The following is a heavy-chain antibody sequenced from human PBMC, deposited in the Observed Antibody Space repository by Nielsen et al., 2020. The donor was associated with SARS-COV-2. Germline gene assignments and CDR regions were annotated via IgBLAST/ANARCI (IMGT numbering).Heavy chain of an antibody. J-gene: IGHJ3*02. CDR1: GGSISSGGYS. D-gene: IGHD3-16*01. CDR3: ARGGRITFGGADDAFDI. V-gene: IGHV4-30-2*01. CDR2: IYHSGRT. Sequence: SQTLSLTCAVSGGSISSGGYSWSWIRQPPGKGLEWVGYIYHSGRTYYNPSLKSRVTISVDRSKNQFSLKLSSVTAADTAVYYCARGGRITFGGADDAFDIWGQGTMVTVSS.